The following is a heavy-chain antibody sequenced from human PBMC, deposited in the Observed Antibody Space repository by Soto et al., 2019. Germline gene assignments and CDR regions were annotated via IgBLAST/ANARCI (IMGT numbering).Heavy chain of an antibody. Sequence: SETLSLTCAVSDGSVTSGGYSWNWIRQPPGKGLEWIGYIYHSGSTYYNPSLKSRVTMSVDTSKNQFSLKLSSVTAADTAVYYCARVIEYSKGTKKIVSRWFNTWGQGILVTVSS. CDR2: IYHSGST. CDR1: DGSVTSGGYS. V-gene: IGHV4-30-2*01. CDR3: ARVIEYSKGTKKIVSRWFNT. D-gene: IGHD4-4*01. J-gene: IGHJ5*02.